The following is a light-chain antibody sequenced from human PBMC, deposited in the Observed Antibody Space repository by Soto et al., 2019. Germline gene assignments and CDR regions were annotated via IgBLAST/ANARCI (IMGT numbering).Light chain of an antibody. CDR1: RSVLYTSNNKNY. Sequence: IMMTHSPDSLAASLGEVAAMNFSSSRSVLYTSNNKNYLAWYQQKPGQSPKLLIYWASTRESGVPDRFSGSGSGTDFTLSISGLQAEDVAVYYCQQYYVSPPTFGQGTKVDIK. J-gene: IGKJ1*01. CDR2: WAS. CDR3: QQYYVSPPT. V-gene: IGKV4-1*01.